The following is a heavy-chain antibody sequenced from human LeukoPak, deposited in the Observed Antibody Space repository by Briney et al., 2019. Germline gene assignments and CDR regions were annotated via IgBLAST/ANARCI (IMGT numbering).Heavy chain of an antibody. CDR3: AGARVDNWNDAIDY. D-gene: IGHD1-1*01. J-gene: IGHJ4*02. CDR2: IIPIFGTA. CDR1: GGTFSSYA. Sequence: LVKVSCKASGGTFSSYAISWVRQAPGQGLEWMGGIIPIFGTANHAQKFQGRVTITADKSTSTAYMELSSLRSEDTAVYYCAGARVDNWNDAIDYWGQGTLVTVSS. V-gene: IGHV1-69*06.